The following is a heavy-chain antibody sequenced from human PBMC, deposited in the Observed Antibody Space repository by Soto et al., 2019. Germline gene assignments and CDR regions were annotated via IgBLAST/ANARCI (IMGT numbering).Heavy chain of an antibody. V-gene: IGHV3-23*01. J-gene: IGHJ4*02. CDR2: TSYDGGAT. CDR3: ARVGVSSNSDY. Sequence: GWALRLSCAAAGFTFSTYAMSWVRQAPGKGLEWVSSTSYDGGATYYADSVKGRFTFSRDNSRDTLYLQMNSLRADDTAVYYCARVGVSSNSDYWGQGTLVTASS. D-gene: IGHD3-16*01. CDR1: GFTFSTYA.